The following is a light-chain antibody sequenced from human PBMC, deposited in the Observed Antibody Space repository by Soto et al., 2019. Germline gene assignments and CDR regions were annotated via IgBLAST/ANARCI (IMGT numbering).Light chain of an antibody. V-gene: IGLV2-14*01. CDR3: SSYTSSSTLV. J-gene: IGLJ2*01. CDR1: SSDVGGYNY. Sequence: QSVLTQPASVSGSPGQSITISCTGTSSDVGGYNYASWYQQHPGKAPKLMIYDVSNRPSGVSNRFSGSKSGNTASLTISGLQAEDEADYYCSSYTSSSTLVFGGGTKLTVL. CDR2: DVS.